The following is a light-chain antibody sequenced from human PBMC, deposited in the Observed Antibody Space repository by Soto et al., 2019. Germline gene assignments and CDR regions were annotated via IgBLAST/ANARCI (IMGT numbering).Light chain of an antibody. V-gene: IGKV1-5*03. CDR1: QSVTDW. J-gene: IGKJ1*01. CDR3: QQYTTYSVT. Sequence: DIKMTQSPSTLSASVGDRVTITCRARQSVTDWSAWYQQKPGKAPNLLIYRASHLESGVPSRFSGSGSGTEFFLAISSLQPYDFATYFCQQYTTYSVTFGQGTKVEIK. CDR2: RAS.